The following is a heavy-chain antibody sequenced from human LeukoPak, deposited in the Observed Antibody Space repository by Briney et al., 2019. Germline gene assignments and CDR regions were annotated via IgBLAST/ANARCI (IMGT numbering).Heavy chain of an antibody. J-gene: IGHJ6*02. Sequence: SETLSLTCAVYGGSFSGYYWSWVRQPPGKGLEWTGEINHSGSTNYNPSLKSRVTISVDTSKNQFSLKLSSVTAADTAVYYCASSYGGNHQPNYYGMDVWGQGTTVTVSS. CDR2: INHSGST. D-gene: IGHD4-23*01. CDR1: GGSFSGYY. V-gene: IGHV4-34*01. CDR3: ASSYGGNHQPNYYGMDV.